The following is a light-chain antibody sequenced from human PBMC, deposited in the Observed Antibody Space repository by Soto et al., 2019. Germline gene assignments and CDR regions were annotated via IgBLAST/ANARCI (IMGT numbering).Light chain of an antibody. J-gene: IGKJ1*01. CDR1: QSVSSY. CDR2: DAS. Sequence: EIVLTQSPATLSLSSGERATLSCRASQSVSSYLAWYQHKPGQAPRLLIYDASSRASGIPARFSGSGSGTDFTLTISSLEPEDFAVYYCQQRSNWPWTFGQGTKVEIK. CDR3: QQRSNWPWT. V-gene: IGKV3-11*01.